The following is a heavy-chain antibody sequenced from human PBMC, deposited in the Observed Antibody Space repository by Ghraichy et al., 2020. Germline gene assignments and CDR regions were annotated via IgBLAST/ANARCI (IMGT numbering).Heavy chain of an antibody. CDR1: GFTFGFTFSSST. Sequence: GGSLRLSCAASGFTFGFTFSSSTMIWARQAPGKGLERVSGIGGSGGGTYCADSVKGRFTISRDNSKNTVYLQMNSLRAEDTAIYYCAREGKNFDCWGQGTLVTVSS. D-gene: IGHD2/OR15-2a*01. CDR3: AREGKNFDC. J-gene: IGHJ4*02. V-gene: IGHV3-23*01. CDR2: IGGSGGGT.